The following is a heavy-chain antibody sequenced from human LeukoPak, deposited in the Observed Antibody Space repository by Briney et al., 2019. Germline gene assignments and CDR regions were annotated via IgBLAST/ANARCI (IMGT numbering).Heavy chain of an antibody. CDR2: VNHDGDT. J-gene: IGHJ5*01. Sequence: SETLSLTCAVYGASFNTYYWTWIRQSPDKGLEWIGEVNHDGDTNVNRSLRSRVVMSVDASKNQFSLKLTSVTATDTAVYFCARGPVALPNDRLNFFFDFWGQGTLVTVSS. CDR1: GASFNTYY. CDR3: ARGPVALPNDRLNFFFDF. V-gene: IGHV4-34*01. D-gene: IGHD2-8*01.